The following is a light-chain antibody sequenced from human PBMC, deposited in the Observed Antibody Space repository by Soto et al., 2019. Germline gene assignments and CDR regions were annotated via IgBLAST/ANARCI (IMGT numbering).Light chain of an antibody. Sequence: SVLTQPHSAYGTHGQRVTITRSGSSSNIGTSSVHWFQQLPGTAPKLLISTTNQRPSGVPERFSGSKSGTSASLAISGLQSEDEADYYCAAWDDSLNGHVFGTGTKVTVL. CDR3: AAWDDSLNGHV. CDR2: TTN. CDR1: SSNIGTSS. V-gene: IGLV1-44*01. J-gene: IGLJ1*01.